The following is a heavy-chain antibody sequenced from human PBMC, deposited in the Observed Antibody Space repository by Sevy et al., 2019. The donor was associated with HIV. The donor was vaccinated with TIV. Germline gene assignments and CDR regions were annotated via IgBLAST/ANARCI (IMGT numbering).Heavy chain of an antibody. V-gene: IGHV1-2*06. J-gene: IGHJ6*02. D-gene: IGHD6-19*01. CDR1: GYTFTGYY. CDR2: INPNSGGT. CDR3: ARDPPDSIAVAGLVYGMDV. Sequence: GTVKVSCKASGYTFTGYYMHWVRQAPRQGLERRGRINPNSGGTNYAQKFQGRVTMTRDTSISTAYMELSRLRSDDTAAYYCARDPPDSIAVAGLVYGMDVWGQGTTVTVSS.